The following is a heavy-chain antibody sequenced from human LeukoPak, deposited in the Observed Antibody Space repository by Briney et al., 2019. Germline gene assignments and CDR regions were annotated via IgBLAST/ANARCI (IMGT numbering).Heavy chain of an antibody. J-gene: IGHJ4*02. CDR2: IRFDGSNK. Sequence: PGGSLRLSCAASGFTFNNCGMHWVRQAPGKGLEWVAFIRFDGSNKYYADSVKGRFTISRDNSKNTLYLQMNSLRADDTAVYYCARVGGDYGADFDYWGQGTLVTVSS. CDR3: ARVGGDYGADFDY. V-gene: IGHV3-30*02. D-gene: IGHD4-17*01. CDR1: GFTFNNCG.